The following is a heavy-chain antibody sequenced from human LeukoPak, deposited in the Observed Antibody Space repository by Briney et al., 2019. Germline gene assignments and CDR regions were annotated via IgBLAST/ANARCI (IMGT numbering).Heavy chain of an antibody. V-gene: IGHV1-8*01. Sequence: GASVKVSCKASGYTFTSYDINWVRQATGQGLEWMGWMNPNSGNTGYAQKFQGRVTMTRNTSISTAYMELSSLRSEDTAVYYCARDVSGGQLATTYMDVWGKGTTVTVSS. D-gene: IGHD6-13*01. J-gene: IGHJ6*03. CDR1: GYTFTSYD. CDR3: ARDVSGGQLATTYMDV. CDR2: MNPNSGNT.